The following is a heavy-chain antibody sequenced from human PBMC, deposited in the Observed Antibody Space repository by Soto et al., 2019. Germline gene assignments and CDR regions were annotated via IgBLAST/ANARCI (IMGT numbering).Heavy chain of an antibody. CDR2: IYPGDSDT. V-gene: IGHV5-51*01. D-gene: IGHD3-9*01. Sequence: PGESLKISCKGSGYSFTSYWIGWVRQMPGKGLEWMGIIYPGDSDTRYSPSFQGQVTISADKSISTAYLQWSSLKASDTAMYYCARASDYDILTGYYDYYYGMDVWGQGTTVTVSS. J-gene: IGHJ6*02. CDR3: ARASDYDILTGYYDYYYGMDV. CDR1: GYSFTSYW.